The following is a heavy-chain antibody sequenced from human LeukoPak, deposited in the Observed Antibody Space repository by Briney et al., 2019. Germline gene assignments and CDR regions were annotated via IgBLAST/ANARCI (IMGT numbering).Heavy chain of an antibody. Sequence: PSETLSLTCTVSGGSISSHYWSWIRQPPGKGPEWIAYVYYTGCTYYNPSLKGRLTISVDVSKNQFSLKLSSVTAADTAVYYCARMFGVRGVMYYFDYWGQGTLVTVSS. D-gene: IGHD3-10*01. J-gene: IGHJ4*02. CDR3: ARMFGVRGVMYYFDY. CDR1: GGSISSHY. CDR2: VYYTGCT. V-gene: IGHV4-59*11.